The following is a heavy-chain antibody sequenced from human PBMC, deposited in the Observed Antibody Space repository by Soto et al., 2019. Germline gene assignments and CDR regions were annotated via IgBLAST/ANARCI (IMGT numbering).Heavy chain of an antibody. Sequence: GGSLRLSCAASGFTVSRNYMSWVRQAPGKGLEWVSVIYSGGSTYYADAVQGRFTISRHNSKNTLYLQMNSLRAEDTAEYYCASPMVRGYYYYMDVWGKGTTVTVSS. D-gene: IGHD3-10*01. CDR3: ASPMVRGYYYYMDV. CDR2: IYSGGST. V-gene: IGHV3-53*04. CDR1: GFTVSRNY. J-gene: IGHJ6*03.